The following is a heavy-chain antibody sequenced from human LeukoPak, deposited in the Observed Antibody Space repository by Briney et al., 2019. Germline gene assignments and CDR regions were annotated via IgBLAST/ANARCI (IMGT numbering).Heavy chain of an antibody. CDR2: IYPGDSDT. CDR3: ARRGGDVQSHYYYYGMDV. Sequence: GESLKISCKGSGYSFTSYWIGWVRQMPGKGLEWMEIIYPGDSDTRYSPSFQGQVTISADKSISTAYLQWSSLKASDTAMYYCARRGGDVQSHYYYYGMDVWGQGTTVTVSS. D-gene: IGHD2-21*02. J-gene: IGHJ6*02. CDR1: GYSFTSYW. V-gene: IGHV5-51*01.